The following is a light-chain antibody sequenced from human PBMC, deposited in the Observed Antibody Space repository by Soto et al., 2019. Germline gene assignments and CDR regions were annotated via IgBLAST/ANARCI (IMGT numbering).Light chain of an antibody. J-gene: IGKJ5*01. V-gene: IGKV1-5*01. CDR1: QNVKRW. CDR3: HSRA. Sequence: DIQMTQSPSTLSASVGDRVTITCRASQNVKRWLAWYQQKPGRAPKLLIYDASTLESGVPSRFSGSGSETEFTLTISRLQPDDFATYFCHSRAFGQGTRLEIK. CDR2: DAS.